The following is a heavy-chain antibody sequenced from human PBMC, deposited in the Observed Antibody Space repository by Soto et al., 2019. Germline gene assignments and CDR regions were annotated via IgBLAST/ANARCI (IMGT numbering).Heavy chain of an antibody. CDR3: GRGRSGQIVVFY. V-gene: IGHV1-2*02. D-gene: IGHD1-26*01. J-gene: IGHJ4*02. CDR2: IGPASGAT. Sequence: ASVKVSCKXSGYTFTGHYIHWVRQAPEQGPEWMGEIGPASGATRYAQRFQGRVTMTRDMSITTVYMELNNLRPDDTAVYYCGRGRSGQIVVFYWGQGTPVTVSS. CDR1: GYTFTGHY.